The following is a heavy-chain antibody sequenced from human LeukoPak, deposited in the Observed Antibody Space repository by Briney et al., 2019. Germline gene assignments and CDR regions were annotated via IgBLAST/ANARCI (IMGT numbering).Heavy chain of an antibody. V-gene: IGHV1-2*02. J-gene: IGHJ4*02. CDR3: ARGLSSSNWTPSSY. Sequence: ASVKVSCKASGYTFTDYYMHWVRQAPGQGLEWMGWINPNSGGTNYAQKFQGRVTMTRDTSISTAYVELSRLRSDDTAVYYCARGLSSSNWTPSSYWGQGTLVTVSS. CDR2: INPNSGGT. D-gene: IGHD6-13*01. CDR1: GYTFTDYY.